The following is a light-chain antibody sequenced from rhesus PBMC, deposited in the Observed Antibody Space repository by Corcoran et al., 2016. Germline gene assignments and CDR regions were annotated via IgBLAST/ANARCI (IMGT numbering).Light chain of an antibody. Sequence: DIQMTQSPSSLSASVGDRVTITCRASENVNNYLNWYQQKPGKAPKLRIYKASTLQSGVTSRFSGSGSGTDYTLPISSLQPEDVATYYCQHGYGTPYSFGQGTKVEIK. J-gene: IGKJ2*01. CDR3: QHGYGTPYS. V-gene: IGKV1-74*01. CDR2: KAS. CDR1: ENVNNY.